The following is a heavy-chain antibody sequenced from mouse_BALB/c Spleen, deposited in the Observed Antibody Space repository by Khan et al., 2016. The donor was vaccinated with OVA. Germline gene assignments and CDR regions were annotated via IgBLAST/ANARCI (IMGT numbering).Heavy chain of an antibody. CDR2: ITPNNGGT. CDR3: TRGGHGSPFDY. J-gene: IGHJ2*01. Sequence: VRLQQSGPELVKPGASVKISCKASGYTFTDYNMDWVKQSHGKSLEWIGDITPNNGGTIYTQKFKGKATFTVDKSSSTAYMELRNLTAEDTAVYDCTRGGHGSPFDYWGQGTTLTVSS. D-gene: IGHD1-1*01. CDR1: GYTFTDYN. V-gene: IGHV1-18*01.